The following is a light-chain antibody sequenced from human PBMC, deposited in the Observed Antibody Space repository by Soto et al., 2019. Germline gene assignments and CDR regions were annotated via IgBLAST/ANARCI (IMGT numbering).Light chain of an antibody. V-gene: IGKV1-5*03. Sequence: DIQMTQSPSTLSASVGDRVTITCRASQSISSWLAWYQHKPGKAPNLLIYKASSLESGVPSRFSGSGSGTEFSLTVSSLQPDDLATYYCQQYDSYSLTFGGGTKVEIK. CDR3: QQYDSYSLT. J-gene: IGKJ4*01. CDR1: QSISSW. CDR2: KAS.